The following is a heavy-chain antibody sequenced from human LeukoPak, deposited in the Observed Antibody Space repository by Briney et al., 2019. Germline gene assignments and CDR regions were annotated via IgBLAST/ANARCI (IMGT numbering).Heavy chain of an antibody. V-gene: IGHV3-23*01. CDR2: ISGSGGST. J-gene: IGHJ4*02. CDR3: AKDTGDYDYWSGYYYFDY. D-gene: IGHD3-3*01. CDR1: GFTFSNYA. Sequence: PGGSLRLSCAVSGFTFSNYAMSWVRQAPGKGPEWVSAISGSGGSTHYADSVKGRFTIPRDNSKNTLYMQMNSLRAEDTAVYYCAKDTGDYDYWSGYYYFDYWGQGTLVTVSS.